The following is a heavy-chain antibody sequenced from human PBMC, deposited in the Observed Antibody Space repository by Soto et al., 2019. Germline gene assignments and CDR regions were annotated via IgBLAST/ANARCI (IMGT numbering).Heavy chain of an antibody. CDR3: AVVVPAANPGGDYYYYGMDV. CDR1: GYTFTGYY. D-gene: IGHD2-2*01. J-gene: IGHJ6*02. CDR2: INPNSGGT. Sequence: ASVKVSCKASGYTFTGYYMHWVRQAPGQGLEWMGWINPNSGGTNYAQKFQGRVTMTRDTSISTAYMELSRLRSDDTAVYYCAVVVPAANPGGDYYYYGMDVWGQGTTVTVSS. V-gene: IGHV1-2*02.